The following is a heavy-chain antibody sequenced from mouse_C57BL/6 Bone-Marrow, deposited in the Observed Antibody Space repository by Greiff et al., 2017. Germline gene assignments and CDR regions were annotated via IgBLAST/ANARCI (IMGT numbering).Heavy chain of an antibody. Sequence: VQRVESGAELVKPGASVKLSCKASGYTFTSYWMHWVKQRPGRGLEWIGRIDPNSGGTKYNEKFKSKATLTVDKPSSTAYMQLSSLTSEDSAVYYCARSRNLPPYAMDYWGQGTSVTVSS. J-gene: IGHJ4*01. V-gene: IGHV1-72*01. D-gene: IGHD6-1*01. CDR2: IDPNSGGT. CDR1: GYTFTSYW. CDR3: ARSRNLPPYAMDY.